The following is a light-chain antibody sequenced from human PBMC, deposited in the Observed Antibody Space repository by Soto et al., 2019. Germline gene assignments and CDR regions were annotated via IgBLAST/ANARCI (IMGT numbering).Light chain of an antibody. CDR3: QQYNSWPLT. Sequence: EIVLTQSPGTLSLSPGERATLSCRASQSVSSSFLAWYQQKPGQAPRLLIYSASTRATGIPDRFGGSGSGTEFTLTISSLQSEDFAVYYCQQYNSWPLTFGGGTKVDIK. CDR1: QSVSSS. CDR2: SAS. J-gene: IGKJ4*01. V-gene: IGKV3-15*01.